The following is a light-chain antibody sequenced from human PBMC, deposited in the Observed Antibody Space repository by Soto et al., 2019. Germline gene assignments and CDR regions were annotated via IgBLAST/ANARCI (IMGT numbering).Light chain of an antibody. J-gene: IGLJ1*01. CDR3: AAWDDSLNGYV. CDR1: SSNIGSNT. Sequence: QSVLTQPPSASGTPGQMVTISCYGSSSNIGSNTVNWYQQLPGTAPKLLIHANNQRPSGVPDRFSGSKSGTSASLAISWLQSEEADYYCAAWDDSLNGYVFGTGTKLTVL. CDR2: ANN. V-gene: IGLV1-44*01.